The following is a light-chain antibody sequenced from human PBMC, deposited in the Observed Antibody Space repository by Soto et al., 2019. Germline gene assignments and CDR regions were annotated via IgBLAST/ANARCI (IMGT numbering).Light chain of an antibody. J-gene: IGLJ2*01. Sequence: QAVVTQPPSVSAAPGQKITISCSGSDSNIWYNSVSWYQQLPGTAPKLLISENDERPSDLPDRFSASKSGTSATLGITGLQTGDEATSFCGTWDNGLSAVVFGGGTQLTVL. CDR3: GTWDNGLSAVV. CDR2: END. CDR1: DSNIWYNS. V-gene: IGLV1-51*02.